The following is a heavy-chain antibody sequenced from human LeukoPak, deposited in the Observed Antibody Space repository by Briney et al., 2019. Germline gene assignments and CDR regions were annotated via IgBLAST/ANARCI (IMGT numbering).Heavy chain of an antibody. Sequence: AASVKVSCKASGYTFTSYDINWVRQATGQGLEWMGWMNPNSGNTGYAQKFQGRVTMTRNTSISTAYMELSSLRSEDTAVYYCARRGRNYDILTGYYMYYYMDVWGKGTRSPSP. CDR2: MNPNSGNT. D-gene: IGHD3-9*01. J-gene: IGHJ6*03. CDR1: GYTFTSYD. V-gene: IGHV1-8*01. CDR3: ARRGRNYDILTGYYMYYYMDV.